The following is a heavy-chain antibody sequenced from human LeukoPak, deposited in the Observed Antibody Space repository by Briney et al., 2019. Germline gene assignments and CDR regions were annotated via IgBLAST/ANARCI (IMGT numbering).Heavy chain of an antibody. Sequence: GASVKVSCKVSGYTLTELSMHWVRQAPGKGLEWMGGFDPEDGETIYAQKFQGSVTMTEDTSTDTAYMELSSLRSEDTAVYYCATSPITMVRGVIITLALDYWGQGTLVTVSS. CDR2: FDPEDGET. J-gene: IGHJ4*02. V-gene: IGHV1-24*01. CDR3: ATSPITMVRGVIITLALDY. CDR1: GYTLTELS. D-gene: IGHD3-10*01.